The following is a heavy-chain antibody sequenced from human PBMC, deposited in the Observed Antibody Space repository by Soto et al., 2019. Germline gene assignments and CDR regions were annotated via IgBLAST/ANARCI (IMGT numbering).Heavy chain of an antibody. V-gene: IGHV3-23*01. D-gene: IGHD3-10*01. J-gene: IGHJ4*02. CDR3: AKGRGGSGSLTPRVDF. CDR1: GFTFNNYA. CDR2: ISGGGDTT. Sequence: EVQLLESGGGLVQPGGSLRLSCAASGFTFNNYAMSWVRQAPGKGLEWVSAISGGGDTTSYADSVKGRFTVSRDGSKNKRYLQMNSLRAEDTAVYYCAKGRGGSGSLTPRVDFWGQGTLVTVSS.